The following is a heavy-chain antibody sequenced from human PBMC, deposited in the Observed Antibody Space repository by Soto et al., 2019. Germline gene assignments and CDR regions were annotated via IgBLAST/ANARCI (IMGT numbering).Heavy chain of an antibody. Sequence: PGGSLRLSCAASGFTFSNAWMSWVRQAPGKGLEWVGRIKSKTDGGTTDYAAPVKGRFTISRDDSKNTLYLQMNSLKTEETAVYYCTTDIQGYGWIVVVTALSMDVWGQGTTVTVS. CDR1: GFTFSNAW. CDR2: IKSKTDGGTT. V-gene: IGHV3-15*01. CDR3: TTDIQGYGWIVVVTALSMDV. D-gene: IGHD2-21*02. J-gene: IGHJ6*02.